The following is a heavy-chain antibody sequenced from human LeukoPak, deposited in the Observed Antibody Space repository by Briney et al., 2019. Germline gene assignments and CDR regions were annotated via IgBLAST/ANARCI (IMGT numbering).Heavy chain of an antibody. CDR1: GGSISSYY. Sequence: SETLSLTCTVSGGSISSYYWSWIRQPPGKGLEWIAYIYYSGSTNYNPSLKSRVTISVDTSKNQFSLKLSSVTAADTAVYYCARVENSGYYYDWGQGTLVTVSS. CDR2: IYYSGST. V-gene: IGHV4-59*08. D-gene: IGHD3-22*01. CDR3: ARVENSGYYYD. J-gene: IGHJ4*02.